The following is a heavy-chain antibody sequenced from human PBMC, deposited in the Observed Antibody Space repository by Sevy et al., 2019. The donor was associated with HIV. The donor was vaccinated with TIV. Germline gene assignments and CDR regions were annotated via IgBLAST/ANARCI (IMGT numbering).Heavy chain of an antibody. CDR1: GFTFSSYA. D-gene: IGHD6-19*01. CDR3: AKDGHSSGWQYYYYYYYMDV. Sequence: GGSLRLSCAASGFTFSSYAMSWVRQAPGKGLEWVSAISGSGGSTYYADSVKGRFTISRDNSKNTLYLQMNSLRAEDTAVYYGAKDGHSSGWQYYYYYYYMDVWGKGTTVTVSS. V-gene: IGHV3-23*01. J-gene: IGHJ6*03. CDR2: ISGSGGST.